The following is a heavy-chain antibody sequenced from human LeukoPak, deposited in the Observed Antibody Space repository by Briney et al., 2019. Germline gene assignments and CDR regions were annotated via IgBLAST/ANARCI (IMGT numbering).Heavy chain of an antibody. D-gene: IGHD3-22*01. V-gene: IGHV3-23*01. CDR3: AKNPYDSSGYYHNWFDP. CDR2: ISGSGGST. CDR1: GFTFSSYA. Sequence: GGSLRLSCAASGFTFSSYAMSWVRQAPGKGLEWVSAISGSGGSTYYADSVKGRSTISRDNSKNTLYLQMNSLRAEDTAVYYCAKNPYDSSGYYHNWFDPWGQGTLVTVSS. J-gene: IGHJ5*02.